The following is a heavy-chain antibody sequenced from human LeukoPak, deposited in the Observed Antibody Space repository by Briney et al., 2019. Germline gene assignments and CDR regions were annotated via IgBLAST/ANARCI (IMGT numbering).Heavy chain of an antibody. CDR3: AELGITMIAGV. V-gene: IGHV3-48*03. Sequence: GGSLRLSCAASGFTFSSYEMNWVRQAPGKGLEWVSYISSSGSTIYYADSVKGRFTISRDNAKNSLYLQMNSLRAEDTAVYYCAELGITMIAGVWGKGTTVTISS. CDR2: ISSSGSTI. D-gene: IGHD3-22*01. CDR1: GFTFSSYE. J-gene: IGHJ6*04.